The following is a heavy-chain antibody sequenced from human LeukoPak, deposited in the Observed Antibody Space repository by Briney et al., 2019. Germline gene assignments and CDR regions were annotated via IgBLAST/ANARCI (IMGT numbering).Heavy chain of an antibody. CDR3: ARVPSNYYYGSGSYRGFDP. Sequence: GSSVKVSCKASGGTFSSYAISWVRQAPGQGLEWMGRIIPILGIANYAQKFQGRVTITADKSTSTAYMELSSLRSEDTAVYYCARVPSNYYYGSGSYRGFDPWGQGTLVTVSS. CDR1: GGTFSSYA. D-gene: IGHD3-10*01. V-gene: IGHV1-69*04. CDR2: IIPILGIA. J-gene: IGHJ5*02.